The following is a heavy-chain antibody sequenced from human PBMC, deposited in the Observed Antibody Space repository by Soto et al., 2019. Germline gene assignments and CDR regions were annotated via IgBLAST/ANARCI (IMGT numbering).Heavy chain of an antibody. V-gene: IGHV6-1*01. J-gene: IGHJ6*02. Sequence: SQTLSLTCAISGDSVSSNSAAWNWIRQSPSRGLEWLGRTYYRSKWYNDYAVSVKSRITINPDTSKNQFSLQLNSVTPEDTVVYYCARGGIAAAVNYYYYGMDVWGQGTTVTVSS. D-gene: IGHD6-13*01. CDR1: GDSVSSNSAA. CDR2: TYYRSKWYN. CDR3: ARGGIAAAVNYYYYGMDV.